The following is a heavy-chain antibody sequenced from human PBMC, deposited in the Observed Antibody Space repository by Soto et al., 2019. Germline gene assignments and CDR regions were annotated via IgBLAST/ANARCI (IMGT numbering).Heavy chain of an antibody. CDR1: GFTFSSYA. V-gene: IGHV3-30-3*01. CDR3: ARVPIVDTAMVYY. CDR2: ISYDGSNK. J-gene: IGHJ4*02. D-gene: IGHD5-18*01. Sequence: VGSLRLSCAASGFTFSSYAMHWVRQAPGKGLEWVAVISYDGSNKYYADSAKGRFTISRDNSKNTLYLQMNSLRAEDTAVYYCARVPIVDTAMVYYWGQGTLVTVSS.